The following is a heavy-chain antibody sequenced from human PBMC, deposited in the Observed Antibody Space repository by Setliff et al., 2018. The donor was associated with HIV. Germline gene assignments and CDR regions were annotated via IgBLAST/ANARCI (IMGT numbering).Heavy chain of an antibody. CDR2: MNPNSGNT. V-gene: IGHV1-8*03. D-gene: IGHD2-2*01. Sequence: GASVKVSCKASGYTFTSCDINWVRQATGQGLEWMGWMNPNSGNTGYAQKFQGRVTLTRNTSISTAYMELSSLRSEDTAVYYCARGRVQDIVVVPAAKGVRRGNWFDPWGQGTQVTVSS. CDR3: ARGRVQDIVVVPAAKGVRRGNWFDP. J-gene: IGHJ5*02. CDR1: GYTFTSCD.